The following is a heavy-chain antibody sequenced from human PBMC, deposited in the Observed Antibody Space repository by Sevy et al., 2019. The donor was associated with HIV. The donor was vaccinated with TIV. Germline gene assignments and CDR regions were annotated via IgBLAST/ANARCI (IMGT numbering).Heavy chain of an antibody. D-gene: IGHD2-15*01. CDR2: ISYAGDNK. J-gene: IGHJ6*02. CDR3: AKAHADCSGGTCYTAHYYYDMDV. Sequence: GGSLRLSCAASGFAFSDYAMHWVRQAPGKGLQWVAAISYAGDNKYFADSVKGRFTVSNDNSKNTLYLDMNSLRAEDTAVYYCAKAHADCSGGTCYTAHYYYDMDVWGRRATVTVSS. CDR1: GFAFSDYA. V-gene: IGHV3-30*18.